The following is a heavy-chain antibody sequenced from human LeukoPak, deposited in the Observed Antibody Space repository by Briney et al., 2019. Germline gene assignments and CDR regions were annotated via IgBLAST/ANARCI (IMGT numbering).Heavy chain of an antibody. CDR1: GFTFSDYY. Sequence: GGSLRLSCAASGFTFSDYYMSWIRQAPGKGLEWVSYISSSGSTIFYADSVKGRFTISRDNAKNSLYLQMNGLRADDTATYYCARGATDTTRWFDPWGQGTLVTVSS. D-gene: IGHD1-7*01. J-gene: IGHJ5*02. CDR2: ISSSGSTI. V-gene: IGHV3-11*04. CDR3: ARGATDTTRWFDP.